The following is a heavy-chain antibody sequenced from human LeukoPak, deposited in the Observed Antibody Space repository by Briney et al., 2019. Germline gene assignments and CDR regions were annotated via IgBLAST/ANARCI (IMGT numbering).Heavy chain of an antibody. CDR2: IWYDGSRT. CDR3: VTKGGDY. J-gene: IGHJ4*02. CDR1: GFTLSDNG. Sequence: GTSLRLSCAASGFTLSDNGMHWVRQAPGKGLEWVAVIWYDGSRTYYADSVKGRFTISKDNSENTLSLQMNSLRLDDTAVYYCVTKGGDYWGQGTLVTVSS. V-gene: IGHV3-33*01. D-gene: IGHD1-26*01.